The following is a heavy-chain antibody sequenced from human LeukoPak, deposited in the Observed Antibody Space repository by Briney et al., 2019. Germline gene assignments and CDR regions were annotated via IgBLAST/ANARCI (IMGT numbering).Heavy chain of an antibody. Sequence: PGGSLRLSCAASGFTVSSNYMSWVRQAPGKGLEWVSVIYSGGSTYYADSVKGRFTISRDNSKNTLYLQMNSLRSEDTAVYYCATVIDSGSYYFDYWGQGTLVTVSS. CDR3: ATVIDSGSYYFDY. D-gene: IGHD1-26*01. V-gene: IGHV3-53*05. CDR1: GFTVSSNY. CDR2: IYSGGST. J-gene: IGHJ4*02.